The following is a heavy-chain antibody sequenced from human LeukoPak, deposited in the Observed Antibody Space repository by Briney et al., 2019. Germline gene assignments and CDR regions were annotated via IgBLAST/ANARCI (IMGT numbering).Heavy chain of an antibody. CDR2: ISYDGSNK. V-gene: IGHV3-30*18. Sequence: GGSLRLSCAASGFTFSSYGMHWVRQAPGKGLEWVAVISYDGSNKYYADSVKGRFTISRDNSKNTLYLQMNSLRAEDTAVYYCAKDTLDYWGQGTLVTVSS. CDR1: GFTFSSYG. CDR3: AKDTLDY. J-gene: IGHJ4*02.